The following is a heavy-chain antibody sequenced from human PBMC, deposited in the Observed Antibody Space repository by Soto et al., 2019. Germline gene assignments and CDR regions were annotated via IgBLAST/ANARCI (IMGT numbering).Heavy chain of an antibody. D-gene: IGHD5-18*01. CDR3: AREKGGTAMADYYYYGMDV. J-gene: IGHJ6*02. V-gene: IGHV1-46*01. Sequence: ASVKVSCKASGYTFTSYYMHWVRQAPGQGLEWMGIINPSGGSTSYAQKFQGRVTMTRDTSTSTVYMELSSLRSEDTAVYYCAREKGGTAMADYYYYGMDVWGQGTTVTVSS. CDR2: INPSGGST. CDR1: GYTFTSYY.